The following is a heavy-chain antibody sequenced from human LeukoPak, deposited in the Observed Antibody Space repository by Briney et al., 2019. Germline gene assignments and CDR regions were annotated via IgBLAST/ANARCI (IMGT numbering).Heavy chain of an antibody. J-gene: IGHJ4*02. Sequence: SVKVSCKASGGTFSSYAISWVRQAPGQGLEWMGRIIPILGIANYAQKFQGRVTITADKSTSTAYMELSSLRSEDTAVYYCAREVKMATSPFDYWGQGTLVTVSS. CDR2: IIPILGIA. CDR3: AREVKMATSPFDY. CDR1: GGTFSSYA. V-gene: IGHV1-69*04. D-gene: IGHD5-24*01.